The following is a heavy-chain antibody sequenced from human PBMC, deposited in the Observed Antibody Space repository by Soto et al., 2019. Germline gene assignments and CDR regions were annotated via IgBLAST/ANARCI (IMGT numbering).Heavy chain of an antibody. CDR2: VYYTGAT. V-gene: IGHV4-59*02. D-gene: IGHD6-19*01. CDR3: VRDRWLDG. J-gene: IGHJ4*02. CDR1: GASVSSYY. Sequence: SETLSLTCSVSGASVSSYYWSWIRQPPGKGLEWIGNVYYTGATNYSPSLKSRVTMSVDTSKNQFSLRLNSVTAADTAVYYCVRDRWLDGWGQGILVT.